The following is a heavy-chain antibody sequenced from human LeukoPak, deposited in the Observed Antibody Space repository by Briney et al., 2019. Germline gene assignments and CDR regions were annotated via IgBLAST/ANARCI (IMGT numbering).Heavy chain of an antibody. CDR3: ARDLSGGGLDY. V-gene: IGHV3-64*01. CDR2: ISNNAIRI. D-gene: IGHD3-10*01. CDR1: GFTFSSYA. J-gene: IGHJ4*02. Sequence: GGSLRLSCAASGFTFSSYAMHWVRQAPGKGLEYVSAISNNAIRIYYANSVKGRFTISRDNSKNTVYLQMGSLKAVDMAVYYCARDLSGGGLDYWGQGTLVTVSS.